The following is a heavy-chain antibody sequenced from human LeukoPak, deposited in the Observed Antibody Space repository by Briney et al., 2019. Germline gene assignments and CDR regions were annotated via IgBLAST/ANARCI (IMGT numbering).Heavy chain of an antibody. V-gene: IGHV3-30*02. J-gene: IGHJ4*02. D-gene: IGHD5-12*01. CDR1: GFTFSSYG. Sequence: GGSLRLSCAASGFTFSSYGMHWVRQAPGKGLEWVAFIRYDGSNKYYAASVKGRFTSSRDNPKNTLYLQMNGLRVEDTAVYYCAKDMQTWPRFPDYWGQGTLVTVSS. CDR3: AKDMQTWPRFPDY. CDR2: IRYDGSNK.